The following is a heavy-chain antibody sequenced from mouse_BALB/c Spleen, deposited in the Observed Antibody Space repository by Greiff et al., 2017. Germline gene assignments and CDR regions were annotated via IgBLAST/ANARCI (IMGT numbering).Heavy chain of an antibody. Sequence: VKLMESGAELVRPGTSVKVSCKASGYAFTNYLIEWVKQRPGQGLEWIGVINPGSGGTNYNEKFKGKATLTADKSSSTAYMQLSSLTSDDSAVYFCARRDTTVSMDYWGQGTSVTVSS. CDR3: ARRDTTVSMDY. D-gene: IGHD1-1*01. CDR2: INPGSGGT. J-gene: IGHJ4*01. V-gene: IGHV1-54*01. CDR1: GYAFTNYL.